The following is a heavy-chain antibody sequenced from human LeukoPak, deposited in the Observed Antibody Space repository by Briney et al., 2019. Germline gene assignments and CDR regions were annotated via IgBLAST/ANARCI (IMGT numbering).Heavy chain of an antibody. CDR1: GFTFSSYE. V-gene: IGHV3-48*03. D-gene: IGHD3-16*02. J-gene: IGHJ6*03. CDR3: ARSRYYDYVWGSYRRDYYYYYMDV. Sequence: GGSLRLSCAASGFTFSSYEMNWVRQAPGKGLEWVSYISSSGSTIYYADSVKGRFTISRDNAKNSLYLQMNSLRAEDTAVYYCARSRYYDYVWGSYRRDYYYYYMDVWGKGTTVTVSS. CDR2: ISSSGSTI.